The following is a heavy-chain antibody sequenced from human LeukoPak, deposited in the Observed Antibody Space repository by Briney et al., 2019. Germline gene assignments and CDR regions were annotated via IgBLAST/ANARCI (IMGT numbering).Heavy chain of an antibody. Sequence: GGSLRLSCAASGFTFSNAWMSWVRQAPGKGLEWVANIKQDGSEKYYVDSVKGRFTISRDNAKNSLYLQMNSLRAEDTAVYYSARDLVSCYPDYWGQGTLVTVSS. CDR2: IKQDGSEK. CDR3: ARDLVSCYPDY. D-gene: IGHD2-15*01. CDR1: GFTFSNAW. J-gene: IGHJ4*02. V-gene: IGHV3-7*01.